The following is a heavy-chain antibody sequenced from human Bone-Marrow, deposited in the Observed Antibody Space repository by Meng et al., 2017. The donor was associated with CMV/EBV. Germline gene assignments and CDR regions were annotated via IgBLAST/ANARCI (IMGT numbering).Heavy chain of an antibody. CDR3: ARGPGLGYCSSTSCSLPYYYYGMDV. CDR1: GYTFTSYD. J-gene: IGHJ6*02. Sequence: GESLKISCATSGYTFTSYDINWVRQATGQGLEWMGWMNPNSGNTGYAQKFQGRVTITRNTSISTAYMELSSLRSEDTAVYYCARGPGLGYCSSTSCSLPYYYYGMDVWGQGTTVTVSS. V-gene: IGHV1-8*03. CDR2: MNPNSGNT. D-gene: IGHD2-2*01.